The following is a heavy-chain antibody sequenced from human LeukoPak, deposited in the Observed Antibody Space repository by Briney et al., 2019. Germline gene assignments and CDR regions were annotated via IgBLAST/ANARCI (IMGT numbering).Heavy chain of an antibody. V-gene: IGHV3-23*01. J-gene: IGHJ3*02. Sequence: HPGGSLRLSCAASGFTFSSYAMSWVRQAPGKGLEWVSAISGGGLSTYYADSVRGRFIISRDNSKNTLYVQMNSLRAEDTAVYYCAKRFCGGDCYEAFDIWGQGTMVTVSS. CDR2: ISGGGLST. CDR1: GFTFSSYA. CDR3: AKRFCGGDCYEAFDI. D-gene: IGHD2-21*02.